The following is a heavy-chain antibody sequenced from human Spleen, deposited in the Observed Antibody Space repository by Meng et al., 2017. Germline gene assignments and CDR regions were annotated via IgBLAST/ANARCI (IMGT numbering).Heavy chain of an antibody. CDR3: TGHTDY. J-gene: IGHJ4*02. V-gene: IGHV3-15*01. Sequence: EEALVGQGGGLVKPWGSLRLSCEGSGFTFRNAYMTWGRQVPGKRLEWVGRIKSKPDGETIDYGAPVKGRFTISRDDSKNTVNLQMNSLKIEDSAVYYCTGHTDYWGQGTLVTVSS. CDR1: GFTFRNAY. CDR2: IKSKPDGETI.